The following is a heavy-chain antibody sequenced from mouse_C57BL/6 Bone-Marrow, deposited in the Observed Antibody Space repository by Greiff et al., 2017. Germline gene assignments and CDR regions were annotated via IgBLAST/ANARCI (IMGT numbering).Heavy chain of an antibody. CDR1: GYTFTSYG. V-gene: IGHV1-81*01. CDR2: IYPRSGNT. D-gene: IGHD1-1*01. Sequence: QVQLQQSGAELARPGASVKLSCKASGYTFTSYGISWVKQRTGQGLEWIGEIYPRSGNTYYNEKFKGKATLTADKSSSTAYMELRSLTSEDSAVYFCARVEWDYAESERFAYWGQGTLVTVS. J-gene: IGHJ3*01. CDR3: ARVEWDYAESERFAY.